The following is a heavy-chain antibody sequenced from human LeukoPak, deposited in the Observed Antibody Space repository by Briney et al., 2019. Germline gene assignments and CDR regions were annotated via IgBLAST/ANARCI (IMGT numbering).Heavy chain of an antibody. D-gene: IGHD3-16*01. Sequence: ASVKDSCKTSLYTFRSYEINWVRQATRRGLEWMGCMNPNSDNTGYAEKFQGRVTLTSNTSISTAYMELSSLRSEDTAVYYCARGHGYYWGQGTLGTVSS. CDR2: MNPNSDNT. CDR1: LYTFRSYE. J-gene: IGHJ4*02. CDR3: ARGHGYY. V-gene: IGHV1-8*02.